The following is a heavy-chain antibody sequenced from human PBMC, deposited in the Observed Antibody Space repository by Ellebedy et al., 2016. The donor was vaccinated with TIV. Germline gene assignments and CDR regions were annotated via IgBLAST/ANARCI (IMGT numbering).Heavy chain of an antibody. D-gene: IGHD4-17*01. J-gene: IGHJ5*02. V-gene: IGHV3-7*01. CDR1: GFNFRSYW. CDR2: IRQEGDEI. CDR3: ARRASYGDYAVQVNPWFDP. Sequence: GESLKISCAASGFNFRSYWMTWVRQAPGKGLEWVAKIRQEGDEIYYVESVKGRFTISRDNAKNSLFLQMNSLRVEDTAVYYCARRASYGDYAVQVNPWFDPWGQGTLVTVSS.